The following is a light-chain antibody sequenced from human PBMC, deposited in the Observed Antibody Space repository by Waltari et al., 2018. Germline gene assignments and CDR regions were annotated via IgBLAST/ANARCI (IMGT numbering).Light chain of an antibody. CDR2: EVY. CDR1: SSDVGGNDY. J-gene: IGLJ3*02. V-gene: IGLV2-8*01. Sequence: QSALTQFPSASGSPGQSVTISCTGTSSDVGGNDYNSWYQQHPGKAPKVIIYEVYKRPSGVPDRFSGSKSGNTASLTVSGLQAEDEANYYCSSYAGKYVFGGGTKLTVL. CDR3: SSYAGKYV.